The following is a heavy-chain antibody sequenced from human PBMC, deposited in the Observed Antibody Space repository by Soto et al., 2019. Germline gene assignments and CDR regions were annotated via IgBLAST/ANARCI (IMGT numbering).Heavy chain of an antibody. Sequence: QVQLEQSGAEVKKPGASVKVSCKASGYTFTSYGISWVRQAPGQGLEWTGWVNAYNGNTTYAQKLQGRVSMTTDTSTSTAYRELRSLRSDDTVVYYCARDQAMAQFDYWGQGTVVTVSS. CDR1: GYTFTSYG. D-gene: IGHD5-18*01. J-gene: IGHJ4*02. V-gene: IGHV1-18*01. CDR2: VNAYNGNT. CDR3: ARDQAMAQFDY.